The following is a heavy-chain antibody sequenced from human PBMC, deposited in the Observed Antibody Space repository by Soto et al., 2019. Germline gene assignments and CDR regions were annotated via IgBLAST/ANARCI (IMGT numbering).Heavy chain of an antibody. CDR2: IVPLFGTT. Sequence: QVQLVQSGAEVKKPGSSVKVSCKASGGTFSSYAVNWVRQAPGQGLRWMGGIVPLFGTTNYAQKFQGRITITADQSTSTAYMELGSLTSEDTAVYYCARDPWRQLDKPGPFDPWGQGTLVTVSS. CDR1: GGTFSSYA. CDR3: ARDPWRQLDKPGPFDP. V-gene: IGHV1-69*01. D-gene: IGHD6-6*01. J-gene: IGHJ5*02.